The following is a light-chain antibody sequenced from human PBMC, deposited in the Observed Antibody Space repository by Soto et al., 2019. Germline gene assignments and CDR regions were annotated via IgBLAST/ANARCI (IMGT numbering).Light chain of an antibody. J-gene: IGKJ4*01. Sequence: EIPVTQVPAIPSFSPGERATLSFKASQYINMYVDWYQHKPGQGPRLLIYEASKWATGIPARFSGSGSGTDFTLTISSLESEDFGIYYCQQRHTWPTTFGGGTKVDIK. CDR1: QYINMY. CDR3: QQRHTWPTT. V-gene: IGKV3-11*01. CDR2: EAS.